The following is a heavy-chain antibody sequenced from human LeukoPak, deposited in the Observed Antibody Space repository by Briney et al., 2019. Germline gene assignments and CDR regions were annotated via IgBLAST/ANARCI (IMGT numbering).Heavy chain of an antibody. CDR1: GFTFNDHG. Sequence: GKSLRLSCVTSGFTFNDHGMHWVRQAPGKGLEWVAVIASDGGVKHYANSVKGRFVLFRDDAKNTLYLQMNNMIVDDTAVYYCVREAPWGQRYFDHWPRGT. CDR2: IASDGGVK. V-gene: IGHV3-30*03. CDR3: VREAPWGQRYFDH. J-gene: IGHJ4*02. D-gene: IGHD6-25*01.